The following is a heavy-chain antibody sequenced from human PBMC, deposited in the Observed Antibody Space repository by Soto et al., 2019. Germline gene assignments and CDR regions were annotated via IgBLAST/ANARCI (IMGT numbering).Heavy chain of an antibody. V-gene: IGHV3-30*18. Sequence: PGGSLRLSCAASGFTFSSYGMHWVRQAPGKGLEWVAVISYDGSNKYYADSVKGRFTISRDNSKNTLYLQMNSLRAEDTAVYYCSKAVGVVHDAFDIWGQGKVVTVS. D-gene: IGHD3-3*01. CDR1: GFTFSSYG. CDR3: SKAVGVVHDAFDI. J-gene: IGHJ3*02. CDR2: ISYDGSNK.